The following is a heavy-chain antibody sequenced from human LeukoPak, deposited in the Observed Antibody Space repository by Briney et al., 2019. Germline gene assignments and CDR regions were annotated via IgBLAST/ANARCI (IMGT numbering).Heavy chain of an antibody. CDR2: INAGSDSR. J-gene: IGHJ4*02. Sequence: PGGSLRLSCAASGFTFSAHGMNWVRQAPGEGLEWLSYINAGSDSRFYADSVRGRFTISRDNANNLVFLQMNSLGAGDTGVYYRARDASWASDHWGQRTLVTVSS. D-gene: IGHD6-6*01. CDR1: GFTFSAHG. CDR3: ARDASWASDH. V-gene: IGHV3-48*01.